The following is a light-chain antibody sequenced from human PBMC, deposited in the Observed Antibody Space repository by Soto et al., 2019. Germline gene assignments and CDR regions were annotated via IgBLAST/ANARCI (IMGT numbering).Light chain of an antibody. CDR2: KAS. V-gene: IGKV1-5*03. Sequence: DIPMTQSPSTLSASVGDRVTITCRPSQSIILWWAWYQQKPGTAPKLLIYKASTLESGVPSRFSGSRSGTEFTLTVSSLQPDDFATYYCQQYNDSFPYTFGQGTKLEIK. J-gene: IGKJ2*01. CDR3: QQYNDSFPYT. CDR1: QSIILW.